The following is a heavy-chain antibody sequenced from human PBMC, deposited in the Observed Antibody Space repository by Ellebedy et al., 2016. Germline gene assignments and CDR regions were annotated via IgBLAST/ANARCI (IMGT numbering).Heavy chain of an antibody. CDR2: IYYSGST. Sequence: SETLSLTXTVSGGSISSSYWSWIRQPPGKGLEWIGYIYYSGSTNYNPSLKSRVTISVDTSKNQFSLKLSSVTAADTAVYYCARTPSYGGGDYWGQGTLVTVSS. J-gene: IGHJ4*02. CDR3: ARTPSYGGGDY. CDR1: GGSISSSY. D-gene: IGHD4-23*01. V-gene: IGHV4-59*12.